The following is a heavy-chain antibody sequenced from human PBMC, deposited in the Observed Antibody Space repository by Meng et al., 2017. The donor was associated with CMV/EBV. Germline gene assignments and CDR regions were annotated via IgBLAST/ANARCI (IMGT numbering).Heavy chain of an antibody. CDR2: ISTYNDDI. D-gene: IGHD1-26*01. V-gene: IGHV1-18*01. J-gene: IGHJ5*02. CDR1: GYTFSNFG. CDR3: ARDRCGTCPSGWWFDP. Sequence: ASVKVSCKTSGYTFSNFGIAWVRQAPGQGLEWMGWISTYNDDIKYGQKFRGRLTMTTDTSTSTAYMELRSLISDDTAVYYCARDRCGTCPSGWWFDPWGQETLVTVSS.